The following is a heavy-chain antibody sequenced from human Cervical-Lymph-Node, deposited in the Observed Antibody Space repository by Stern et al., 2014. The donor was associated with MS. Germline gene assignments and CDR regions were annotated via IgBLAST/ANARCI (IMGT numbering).Heavy chain of an antibody. Sequence: QVQLVQSGAEVKSPGSSVKVSCEASGGTFNNYIIDWMRQAPGLGPEWMGRITIRFDAVNLAQKFQGRVTLSADKSTSTVYMDLSGLRLEDTAVYYCARERITMMVGCPHDAFDLWGQGTLVTVSP. J-gene: IGHJ3*01. V-gene: IGHV1-69*06. CDR1: GGTFNNYI. CDR2: ITIRFDAV. CDR3: ARERITMMVGCPHDAFDL. D-gene: IGHD3-22*01.